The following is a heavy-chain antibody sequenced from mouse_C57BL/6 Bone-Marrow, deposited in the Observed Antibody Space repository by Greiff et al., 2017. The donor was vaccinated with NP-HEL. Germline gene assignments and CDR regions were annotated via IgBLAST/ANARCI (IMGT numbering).Heavy chain of an antibody. V-gene: IGHV1-4*01. CDR3: ARDYGRVDY. CDR2: INPSSGYT. Sequence: VMLVESGAELARPGASVKMSCKASGYTFTSYTMHWVKQRPGQGLEWIGYINPSSGYTKYNQKFKDKATLTADKSSSTAYMQLSSLTSEDSAVYYCARDYGRVDYWGQGTTLTVSS. D-gene: IGHD1-1*01. CDR1: GYTFTSYT. J-gene: IGHJ2*01.